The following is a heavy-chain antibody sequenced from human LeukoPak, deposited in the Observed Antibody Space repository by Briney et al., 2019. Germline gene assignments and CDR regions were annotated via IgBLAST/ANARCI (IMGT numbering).Heavy chain of an antibody. D-gene: IGHD1-26*01. J-gene: IGHJ5*02. Sequence: PSETLSLTCTVSGGSISSGDYYWSWIRQPPGKGLEWIGYIYYSGSTYYNPSLKSRVTISVDTSKNQFSLKLSSVTAADTAVYYCARDLGGVTWFDPWGQGTLVTVSS. CDR2: IYYSGST. CDR1: GGSISSGDYY. V-gene: IGHV4-30-4*02. CDR3: ARDLGGVTWFDP.